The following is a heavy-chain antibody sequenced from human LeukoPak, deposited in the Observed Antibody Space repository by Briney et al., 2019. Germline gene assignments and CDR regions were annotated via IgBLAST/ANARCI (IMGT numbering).Heavy chain of an antibody. Sequence: GASVKVSCKASGYTFTSYDINWVRQATGQGLEWMGWINPNSGNTGYAQKFQGRVTMTRNTSISTAYMELSSLRSEDTAVYYCARIPPPSGYDQNFDYWGQGTLVTVSS. CDR2: INPNSGNT. J-gene: IGHJ4*02. CDR3: ARIPPPSGYDQNFDY. D-gene: IGHD5-12*01. V-gene: IGHV1-8*01. CDR1: GYTFTSYD.